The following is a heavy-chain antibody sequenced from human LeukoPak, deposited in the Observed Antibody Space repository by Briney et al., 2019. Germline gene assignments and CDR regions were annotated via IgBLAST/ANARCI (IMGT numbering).Heavy chain of an antibody. J-gene: IGHJ5*02. CDR3: ARGDKQLVFNRNKGGFDP. D-gene: IGHD6-13*01. Sequence: GGSLRLSCAASGFTVSSNSMGWVRQAPGKGLEWVSFIYSGSTHYSDSVKGRFTISRDNSKNTLYPQMNSLRTEDTAVYYCARGDKQLVFNRNKGGFDPWGQGTLVTVSS. V-gene: IGHV3-66*03. CDR1: GFTVSSNS. CDR2: IYSGST.